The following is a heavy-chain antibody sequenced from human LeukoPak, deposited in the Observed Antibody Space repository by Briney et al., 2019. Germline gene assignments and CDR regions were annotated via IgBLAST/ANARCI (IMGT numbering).Heavy chain of an antibody. V-gene: IGHV3-74*01. CDR1: GFTFSSYW. Sequence: GGSLRLSCAASGFTFSSYWMKWVRQTAGSGLVWVSSIHCDGSSTNYADSVKGRFTISRDNANNTLYLQMSSLRAEDTAIYYCASETPTGYWGQGTLVTVSS. D-gene: IGHD2-8*02. CDR2: IHCDGSST. J-gene: IGHJ4*02. CDR3: ASETPTGY.